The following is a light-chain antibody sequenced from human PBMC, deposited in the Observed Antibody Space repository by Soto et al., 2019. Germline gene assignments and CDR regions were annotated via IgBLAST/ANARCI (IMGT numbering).Light chain of an antibody. V-gene: IGLV1-40*01. CDR2: ANS. CDR3: QSYDSSLIVSKV. J-gene: IGLJ1*01. Sequence: QSALTQPPSVSGAPGQMVTISCSGSSSNIGAGYDVQWYRQFPGTAPKLIIYANSDRPSGVPDRFSGSKSGTSASLAITGLQAEDEADYYCQSYDSSLIVSKVFGTGTKVTVL. CDR1: SSNIGAGYD.